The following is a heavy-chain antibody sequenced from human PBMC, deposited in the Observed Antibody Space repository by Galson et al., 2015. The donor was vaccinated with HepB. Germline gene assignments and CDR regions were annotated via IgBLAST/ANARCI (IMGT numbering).Heavy chain of an antibody. CDR3: DRGVATRGDAIDI. CDR2: INPSGGSS. J-gene: IGHJ3*02. Sequence: SVKVSCKASGYTFTSYYMHWVRQAPGQGLEWMGIINPSGGSSSYAQKFQGRVTMTRDTSTTTVYMELSSLRFEDTAVYYCDRGVATRGDAIDIWGQGTMVTVSS. CDR1: GYTFTSYY. V-gene: IGHV1-46*03. D-gene: IGHD5-12*01.